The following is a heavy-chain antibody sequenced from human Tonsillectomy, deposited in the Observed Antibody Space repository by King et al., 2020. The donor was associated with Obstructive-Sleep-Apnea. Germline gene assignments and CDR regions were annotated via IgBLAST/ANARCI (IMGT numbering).Heavy chain of an antibody. CDR2: IKSKNDGGTI. J-gene: IGHJ4*02. CDR3: TTDPRD. CDR1: GFTFSKTW. D-gene: IGHD3-10*01. Sequence: VQLVESGGGLVKPGGSLRLSCEASGFTFSKTWMSWVRQAPGKGLEWIGRIKSKNDGGTIDYAAPVKGRFIISRDDSKSKVYLQMNSLKTEDTAVYYCTTDPRDWGQGTLVTVSA. V-gene: IGHV3-15*01.